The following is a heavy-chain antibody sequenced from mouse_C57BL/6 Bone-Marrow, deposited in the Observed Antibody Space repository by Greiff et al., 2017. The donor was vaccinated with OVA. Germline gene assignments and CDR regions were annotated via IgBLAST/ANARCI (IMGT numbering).Heavy chain of an antibody. CDR3: GGWLLFAY. CDR1: GYTFTDYY. Sequence: EVQLQQSGPELVKPGASVKISCKASGYTFTDYYMNWVKQSHGKSLEWIGDINPNNGGTSYNQKFKGKATLTVDKSSSTAYMELRSLTSEDSAVYNGGGWLLFAYWGQGTLVTVSA. J-gene: IGHJ3*01. D-gene: IGHD2-3*01. CDR2: INPNNGGT. V-gene: IGHV1-26*01.